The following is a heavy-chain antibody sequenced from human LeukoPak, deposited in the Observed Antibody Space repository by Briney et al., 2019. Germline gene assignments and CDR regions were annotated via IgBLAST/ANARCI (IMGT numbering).Heavy chain of an antibody. Sequence: PGGSLRLSCAASGFTFSSYSMNWVRQAPGKGLEWVSSISSSSSYIYYADSVKGRFTISRDNAKNSLYLQMNSLRAEDTAVYYCAGYDYGDYVDSWDMDAFDIWGQGTMVTVSS. J-gene: IGHJ3*02. CDR2: ISSSSSYI. D-gene: IGHD4-17*01. V-gene: IGHV3-21*01. CDR1: GFTFSSYS. CDR3: AGYDYGDYVDSWDMDAFDI.